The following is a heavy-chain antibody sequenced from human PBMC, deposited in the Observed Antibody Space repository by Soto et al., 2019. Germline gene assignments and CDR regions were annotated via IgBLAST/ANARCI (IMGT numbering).Heavy chain of an antibody. J-gene: IGHJ6*02. V-gene: IGHV1-69*12. Sequence: QVQLVQSGAEVKKPGSSVKVSCKASGGSLSNYGISWVRQAPGQGLEWMGAIIPVFGTPNYAQKFQDRVTITADESTTIVYMEVRGLTSEDTAMYYCARGDATKIVVTTYYGMDVWGQGTTVNVSS. CDR2: IIPVFGTP. CDR1: GGSLSNYG. CDR3: ARGDATKIVVTTYYGMDV. D-gene: IGHD3-22*01.